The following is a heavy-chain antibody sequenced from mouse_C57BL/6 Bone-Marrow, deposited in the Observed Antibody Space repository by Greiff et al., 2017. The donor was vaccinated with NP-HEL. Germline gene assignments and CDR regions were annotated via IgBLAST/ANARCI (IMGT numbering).Heavy chain of an antibody. J-gene: IGHJ1*03. CDR3: ARNSAETCYWYFDF. D-gene: IGHD1-2*01. Sequence: VQLKESGPGLVQPSQSLSITCTVSGFSLTSYGVHWVRQSPGKGLEWLGEIWSGGSTDYYAAFMTRLSISKDKSKSQVFFKMNSLQADDTAIYYCARNSAETCYWYFDFWGTGTTVTVSS. CDR1: GFSLTSYG. CDR2: IWSGGST. V-gene: IGHV2-2*01.